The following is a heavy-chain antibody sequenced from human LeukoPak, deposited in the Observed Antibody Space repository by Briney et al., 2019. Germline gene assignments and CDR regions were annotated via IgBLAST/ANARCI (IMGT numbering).Heavy chain of an antibody. CDR3: ARRAHYYDSSGHLLDY. J-gene: IGHJ4*02. V-gene: IGHV4-4*07. Sequence: SETRSLTCSVSGGSISSYYWSWIRQPAGKGLEWIGRIYTSETTNYNPSLKSRVTMSVDTSKNQFSLKLTSVTAADTAVYYCARRAHYYDSSGHLLDYWGQGTLVTVSS. CDR1: GGSISSYY. CDR2: IYTSETT. D-gene: IGHD3-22*01.